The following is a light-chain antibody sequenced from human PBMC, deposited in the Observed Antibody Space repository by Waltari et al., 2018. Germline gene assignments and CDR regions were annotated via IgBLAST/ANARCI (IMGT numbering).Light chain of an antibody. CDR1: QNVLSSSNNMNS. V-gene: IGKV4-1*01. J-gene: IGKJ5*01. CDR2: LAS. Sequence: DIVMTQSPDSLAVSLGERATLNCKSSQNVLSSSNNMNSLAWYQQKPGQPPKLLISLASTRESGVPDRFSGSGSGTDFTLTISSLQAEDVAVYYCQQYYSTPLTFGQGTRLEIK. CDR3: QQYYSTPLT.